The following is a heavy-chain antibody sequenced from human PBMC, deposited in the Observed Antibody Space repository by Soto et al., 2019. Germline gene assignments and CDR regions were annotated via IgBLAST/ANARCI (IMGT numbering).Heavy chain of an antibody. CDR2: INPSGGST. Sequence: VASVKVSCKASGYTFTSYYMHWVRQAPGQGLEWMGIINPSGGSTSYAQKFQGRVTMTRDTSTSTAYMELSSLRSEDTAGYYCARDAYYDSSGYYRRRSLGYWGQGTLVTVSS. J-gene: IGHJ4*02. V-gene: IGHV1-46*01. CDR1: GYTFTSYY. D-gene: IGHD3-22*01. CDR3: ARDAYYDSSGYYRRRSLGY.